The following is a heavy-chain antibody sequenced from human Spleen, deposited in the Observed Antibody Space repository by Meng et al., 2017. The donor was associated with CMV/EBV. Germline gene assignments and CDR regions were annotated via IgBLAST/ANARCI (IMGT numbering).Heavy chain of an antibody. Sequence: GESLKISCAASGFNFRIYGMHWVRQLPGKGLEWVAFIRYDEKTKYYADSVKGRFTISRDNSKNTLYLQMNSLRAEDTAVYYCARGPTYSSAWYSSHWGQGTLVTVSS. J-gene: IGHJ4*02. CDR3: ARGPTYSSAWYSSH. V-gene: IGHV3-30*02. CDR2: IRYDEKTK. CDR1: GFNFRIYG. D-gene: IGHD6-19*01.